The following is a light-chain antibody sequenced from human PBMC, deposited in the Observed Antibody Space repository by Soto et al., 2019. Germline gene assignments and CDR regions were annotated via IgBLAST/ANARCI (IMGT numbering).Light chain of an antibody. CDR1: QSGSSSY. CDR3: QQYDRSPTWT. Sequence: EIVLTQSPGTLSLSPGERATLSCRASQSGSSSYLAWYQQKPGQAPRLLIYGASSRATGTPDRSSGSRSGTDFTLTISRLEAEDFAVYYCQQYDRSPTWTFGPGTKVDIK. V-gene: IGKV3-20*01. J-gene: IGKJ1*01. CDR2: GAS.